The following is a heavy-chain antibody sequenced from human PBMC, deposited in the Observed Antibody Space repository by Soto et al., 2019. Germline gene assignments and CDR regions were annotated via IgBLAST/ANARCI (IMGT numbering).Heavy chain of an antibody. J-gene: IGHJ4*02. V-gene: IGHV3-30*03. Sequence: QVQLVESGGGVVQPGRSLRLSCAASGFTFSGYGMHWVRQAPGEGLQWVAVLANDGSYQYYADSLKGRFTISRDNSKNTLYLQMDSLRPEDTAIYYCARSSGGSSWYALDYWGQGTLVTVSP. CDR1: GFTFSGYG. CDR2: LANDGSYQ. CDR3: ARSSGGSSWYALDY. D-gene: IGHD6-13*01.